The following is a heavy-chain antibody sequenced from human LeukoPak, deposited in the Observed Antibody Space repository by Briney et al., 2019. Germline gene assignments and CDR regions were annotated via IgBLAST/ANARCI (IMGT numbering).Heavy chain of an antibody. CDR2: ISGSGGST. D-gene: IGHD3-16*01. V-gene: IGHV3-23*01. CDR3: AKGHVSYYYYGMDV. J-gene: IGHJ6*02. Sequence: RGSLRLSCAASGFTFSSYAMSWVRQAPGKGLEWVSAISGSGGSTYYADSVKGRFTISRDNSKNTLYLQMNSLRAEDTAVYYCAKGHVSYYYYGMDVWGQGTTVTVSS. CDR1: GFTFSSYA.